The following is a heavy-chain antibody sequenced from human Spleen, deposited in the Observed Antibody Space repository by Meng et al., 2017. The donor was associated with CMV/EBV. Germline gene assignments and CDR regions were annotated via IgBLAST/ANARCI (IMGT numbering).Heavy chain of an antibody. CDR2: IYYTGSI. J-gene: IGHJ4*02. CDR1: YYSISGDYY. Sequence: SETLSLTCIVSYYSISGDYYWSWIRQPPGKGLEWIGYIYYTGSINYNPSLKSRVTISVDTSKNQLSLKLSSVTAADTAVYYCASRGALYDSSGYYYDWGQGTLVTVSS. D-gene: IGHD3-22*01. V-gene: IGHV4-61*08. CDR3: ASRGALYDSSGYYYD.